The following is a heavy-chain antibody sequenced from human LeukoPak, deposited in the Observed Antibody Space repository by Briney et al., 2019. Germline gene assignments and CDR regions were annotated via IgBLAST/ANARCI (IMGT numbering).Heavy chain of an antibody. CDR3: ARAHDFDWLGEGYYFDY. J-gene: IGHJ4*02. Sequence: GGSLRLSCAASGFTVSSNYMSWVRQAPGKGLEWVSVIYSGGSTYYADSVKGRFTISRDNSKNTLYLQMNSLRAEDTAVYYCARAHDFDWLGEGYYFDYWGQGTLVTVSS. V-gene: IGHV3-53*01. D-gene: IGHD3-9*01. CDR1: GFTVSSNY. CDR2: IYSGGST.